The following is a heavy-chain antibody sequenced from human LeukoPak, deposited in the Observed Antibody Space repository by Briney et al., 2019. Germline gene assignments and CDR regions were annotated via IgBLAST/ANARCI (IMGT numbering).Heavy chain of an antibody. Sequence: SETLSLTCTVSDGSISRYYWSWIRQPPGNGLEWIGYISYSGSTNYNPSLKSRVTISVDTSQNQFSLKLSSVTAADTAMYYCARHLYESRGQTSFDYWGQGTLVTVSS. CDR2: ISYSGST. D-gene: IGHD3-22*01. CDR3: ARHLYESRGQTSFDY. J-gene: IGHJ4*02. CDR1: DGSISRYY. V-gene: IGHV4-59*08.